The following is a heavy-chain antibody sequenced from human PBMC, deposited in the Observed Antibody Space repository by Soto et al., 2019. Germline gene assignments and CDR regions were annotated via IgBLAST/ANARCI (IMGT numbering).Heavy chain of an antibody. J-gene: IGHJ5*02. Sequence: PSETLSLTCAVYGGSFSGYYWSWIRQPPGKGLEWIGEINHSGSTNYNPSLKSRVTISVDTSKNQFSLKLSSVTAADTAVYYCARGGGRGCSGGSCYSFDWFDPWGQGTLVTVSS. CDR3: ARGGGRGCSGGSCYSFDWFDP. CDR1: GGSFSGYY. CDR2: INHSGST. D-gene: IGHD2-15*01. V-gene: IGHV4-34*01.